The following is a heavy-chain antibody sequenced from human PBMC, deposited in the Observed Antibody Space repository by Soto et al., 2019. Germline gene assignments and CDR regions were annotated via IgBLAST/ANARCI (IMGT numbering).Heavy chain of an antibody. CDR3: AREGEGIPAHRY. CDR1: GDTFATYT. CDR2: IVPILGAG. Sequence: SVKVSCKASGDTFATYTINWVRQGPGQGLEWMGGIVPILGAGNYAQKFQGRVTITADRSTTTAYLDLSSLRSDDTAVYYCAREGEGIPAHRYWGQGTLVTVSS. D-gene: IGHD3-16*01. V-gene: IGHV1-69*08. J-gene: IGHJ4*02.